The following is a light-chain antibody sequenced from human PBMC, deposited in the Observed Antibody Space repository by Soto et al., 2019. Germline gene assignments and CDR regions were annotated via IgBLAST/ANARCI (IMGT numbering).Light chain of an antibody. CDR3: ADGDDTLKGRL. J-gene: IGLJ2*01. CDR2: SNN. Sequence: QSVLTQPPSASGTPGQRVTISCSGSSSNIGSNTVNWYQQLPGTAPKLLIYSNNQRPSGVPDRFSGSKSGTSASLAISGLQSEDGADYYCADGDDTLKGRLFGGGTKVT. V-gene: IGLV1-44*01. CDR1: SSNIGSNT.